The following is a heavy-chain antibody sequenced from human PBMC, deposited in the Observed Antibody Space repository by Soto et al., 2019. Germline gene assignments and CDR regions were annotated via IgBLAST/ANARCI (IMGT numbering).Heavy chain of an antibody. CDR1: GFDFINNA. V-gene: IGHV3-23*01. CDR2: ISADISYT. D-gene: IGHD2-21*02. J-gene: IGHJ3*02. CDR3: ANQNTAKRAFEI. Sequence: EAQLLESGGGLVQPGGSLRLSCAASGFDFINNAMAWVRQAPGKGLEWVSTISADISYTYYAYAVRGRFTVSRDNSKNTVYLQMNSLRADDTAVYYCANQNTAKRAFEIWGQGTMVTVSS.